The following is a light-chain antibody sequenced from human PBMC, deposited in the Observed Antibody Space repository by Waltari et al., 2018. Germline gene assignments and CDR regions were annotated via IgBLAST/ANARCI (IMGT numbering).Light chain of an antibody. CDR1: QSISSY. Sequence: DIKMTQSPSSLSASVGDRVTITCRASQSISSYLNWYQQKPGKAPKLLIYAASSLQSGVPSRFSGSGSGTDFTLTISSLQPEDFATYYCQQSYSTPPSLTFGGGTKVEIK. CDR3: QQSYSTPPSLT. CDR2: AAS. V-gene: IGKV1-39*01. J-gene: IGKJ4*01.